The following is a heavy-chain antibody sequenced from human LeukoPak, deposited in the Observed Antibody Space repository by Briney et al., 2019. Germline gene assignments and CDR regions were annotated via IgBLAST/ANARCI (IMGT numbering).Heavy chain of an antibody. Sequence: PGGSLRLSCAASGFTFSSYAMSWVRQAPGKGLEWVSAISGSGGSTYYADSVKGRFTISRDNSKNTLYLQMNSQRAEDTAVYYCAKGGDFWSEIDYWGQGTLVTVSS. CDR1: GFTFSSYA. J-gene: IGHJ4*02. CDR3: AKGGDFWSEIDY. V-gene: IGHV3-23*01. CDR2: ISGSGGST. D-gene: IGHD3-3*01.